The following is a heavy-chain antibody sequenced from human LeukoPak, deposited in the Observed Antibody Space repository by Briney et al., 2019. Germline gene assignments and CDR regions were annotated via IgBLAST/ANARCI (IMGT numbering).Heavy chain of an antibody. Sequence: GGSLRLSCAASGVIFSNYGMNWVRQAPGKGLERISYISGSSSLIHQADSVKGRFTISRDNAKNLVPLQMSSLRDEDTAVYYCARGSEHLDNWFDPWGQRTLVTVSS. J-gene: IGHJ5*02. CDR2: ISGSSSLI. V-gene: IGHV3-48*02. D-gene: IGHD1-14*01. CDR3: ARGSEHLDNWFDP. CDR1: GVIFSNYG.